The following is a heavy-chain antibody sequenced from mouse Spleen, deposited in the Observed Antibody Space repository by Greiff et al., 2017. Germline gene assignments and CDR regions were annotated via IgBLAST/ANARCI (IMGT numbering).Heavy chain of an antibody. CDR3: ARSDGIPSMDY. Sequence: VKLQQPGAELVMPGASVKLSCKASGYTFTSYWMHWVKQRPGQGLEWIGEIDPSDSYTNYNQKFKGKATLTVDKSSSTAYMQLSSLTSEDSAVYYSARSDGIPSMDYWGQGTSVTVSS. CDR1: GYTFTSYW. J-gene: IGHJ4*01. V-gene: IGHV1-69*01. D-gene: IGHD2-1*01. CDR2: IDPSDSYT.